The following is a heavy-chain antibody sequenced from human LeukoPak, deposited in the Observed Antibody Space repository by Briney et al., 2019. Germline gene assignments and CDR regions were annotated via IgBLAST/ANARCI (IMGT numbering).Heavy chain of an antibody. D-gene: IGHD3-16*02. CDR1: GFTFDDYA. CDR3: AKGGGVMVGSFDY. CDR2: ISWNSGSI. V-gene: IGHV3-9*01. J-gene: IGHJ4*02. Sequence: GGSLRLSCAASGFTFDDYAMHWVRQAPGKGLEWVSGISWNSGSIGYADSVKGRFTISRDNAKNSLYLQMNSLRAEGTALYYCAKGGGVMVGSFDYWGQGTLVTVSS.